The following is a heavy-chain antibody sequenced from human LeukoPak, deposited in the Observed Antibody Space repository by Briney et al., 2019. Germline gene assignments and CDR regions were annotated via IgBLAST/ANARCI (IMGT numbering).Heavy chain of an antibody. CDR3: ARSLGYCSSTSCLLLGMDV. Sequence: ASVKVSCKASGYTFTSYGINWVRQATGQGLEWMGWMNPNSGNTGYAQKFQGRVTMTRNTSISTAYMELSSLRSEDTAVYYCARSLGYCSSTSCLLLGMDVWGQGTTVTVSS. D-gene: IGHD2-2*01. J-gene: IGHJ6*02. CDR1: GYTFTSYG. V-gene: IGHV1-8*02. CDR2: MNPNSGNT.